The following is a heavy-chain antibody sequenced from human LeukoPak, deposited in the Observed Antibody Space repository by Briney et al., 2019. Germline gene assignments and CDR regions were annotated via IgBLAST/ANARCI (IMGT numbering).Heavy chain of an antibody. CDR3: AKDLEGHIAFYYFDY. D-gene: IGHD3-3*02. Sequence: GGSLRLSCVASGFSFSNNAMHWVRLSPGKRLEWVAVISYDGSNKYYADSVKGRFTISRDNSKNTMFLQMNSLRVEDTAVYYCAKDLEGHIAFYYFDYWGQGTLVTVSS. V-gene: IGHV3-30-3*01. CDR2: ISYDGSNK. J-gene: IGHJ4*02. CDR1: GFSFSNNA.